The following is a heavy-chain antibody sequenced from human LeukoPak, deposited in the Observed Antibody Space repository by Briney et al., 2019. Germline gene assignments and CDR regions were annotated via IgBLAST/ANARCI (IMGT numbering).Heavy chain of an antibody. CDR3: ARLESKYYYDSSGYYFDWYFDL. Sequence: KPSETLSLTCTVSGGSISSYYWSWIRQPAGKGLEWIGRIYTSGSTNYNPSLKSRVTMSVDTSKNQSSLKLSSVTAADTAVYYCARLESKYYYDSSGYYFDWYFDLWGRGTLVTVSS. J-gene: IGHJ2*01. V-gene: IGHV4-4*07. CDR1: GGSISSYY. CDR2: IYTSGST. D-gene: IGHD3-22*01.